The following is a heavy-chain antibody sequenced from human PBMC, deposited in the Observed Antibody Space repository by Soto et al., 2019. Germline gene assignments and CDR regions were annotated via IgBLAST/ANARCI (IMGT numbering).Heavy chain of an antibody. CDR3: ARAKYDYIWGSYHPFDQ. Sequence: QVQLVQSGAEVKKPGASVRLSCKVSGKSFDNFAVHWVRQTPGQRTKWMGRINVGDDKTKYSEKFQGRVIVSYDTSATTAYMELRALSSEDTAVYYCARAKYDYIWGSYHPFDQWAQGAQVTVAS. J-gene: IGHJ4*02. CDR1: GKSFDNFA. V-gene: IGHV1-3*01. D-gene: IGHD3-16*02. CDR2: INVGDDKT.